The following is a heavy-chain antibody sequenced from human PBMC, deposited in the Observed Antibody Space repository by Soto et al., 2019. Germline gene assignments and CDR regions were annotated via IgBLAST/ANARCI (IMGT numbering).Heavy chain of an antibody. J-gene: IGHJ6*02. D-gene: IGHD2-8*01. Sequence: ETLSLTCTVSGGSISSGSYYWGWIRQPPGKGLEWIGSIYYSGSTYYNPSLKSRVTISVDTSKNQFSLKLSSVTAADTAVYYCARLVWYGMDVWGQGTRVTVSS. CDR3: ARLVWYGMDV. CDR2: IYYSGST. V-gene: IGHV4-39*01. CDR1: GGSISSGSYY.